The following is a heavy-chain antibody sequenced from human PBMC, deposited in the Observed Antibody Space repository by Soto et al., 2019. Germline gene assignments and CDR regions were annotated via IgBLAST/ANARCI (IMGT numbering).Heavy chain of an antibody. V-gene: IGHV4-31*03. Sequence: PSETLSLTCTVSGGSISSGGYYWSWIRPHPGKGLEWIGYIYYSGSTYYNPSLKSRVTISVDTSKNQFSLKLSSVTAADTAVYYCARALYYDFWSGYYSSPTHNWFDPWGQGTLVTVSS. J-gene: IGHJ5*02. CDR1: GGSISSGGYY. D-gene: IGHD3-3*01. CDR3: ARALYYDFWSGYYSSPTHNWFDP. CDR2: IYYSGST.